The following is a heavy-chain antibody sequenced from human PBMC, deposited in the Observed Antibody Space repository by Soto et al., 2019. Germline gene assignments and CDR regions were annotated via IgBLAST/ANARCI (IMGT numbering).Heavy chain of an antibody. J-gene: IGHJ4*02. D-gene: IGHD3-22*01. CDR3: ARVYDSSGYYCFDY. CDR1: GFTFSDHY. V-gene: IGHV3-72*01. CDR2: TRNKANSYTT. Sequence: GGSLRLSCAASGFTFSDHYMDWVRQAPGKGLEWVGRTRNKANSYTTEYAESVKGRFTISRDDSKNSLYLQMNSLKTDATAVYYCARVYDSSGYYCFDYWGQGTLFTVSS.